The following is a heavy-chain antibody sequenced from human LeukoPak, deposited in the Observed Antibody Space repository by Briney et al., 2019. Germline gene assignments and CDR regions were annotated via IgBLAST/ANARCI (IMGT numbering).Heavy chain of an antibody. CDR2: IYTSGST. CDR3: ARAECSGDYAECHWFDP. V-gene: IGHV4-61*02. CDR1: GGSISSGSYY. D-gene: IGHD4-17*01. Sequence: TLSLTCTVSGGSISSGSYYWSWIRQPAGKGLEWIGRIYTSGSTNYNPSLESRVTISVDTSKNQFSLKLSSVTAADTAVYYCARAECSGDYAECHWFDPWGQGTLVTVSS. J-gene: IGHJ5*02.